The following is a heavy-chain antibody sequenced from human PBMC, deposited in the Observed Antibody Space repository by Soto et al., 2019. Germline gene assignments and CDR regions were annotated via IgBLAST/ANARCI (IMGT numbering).Heavy chain of an antibody. CDR3: ARGQSTLVLWFGDPIQD. CDR1: GGTFSSYA. V-gene: IGHV1-69*01. CDR2: IIPIFGTA. D-gene: IGHD3-10*01. J-gene: IGHJ4*02. Sequence: QVQLVQSGAEVKKPGSSVKVSCKASGGTFSSYAISWVRQAPGQGLEWMGGIIPIFGTANYAQKFQGRVTITADESTSKAYMELSSLRSEDTAVYYCARGQSTLVLWFGDPIQDWGQGTLVTVSS.